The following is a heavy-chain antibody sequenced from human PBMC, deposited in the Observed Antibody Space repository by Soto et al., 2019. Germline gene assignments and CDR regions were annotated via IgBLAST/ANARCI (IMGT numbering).Heavy chain of an antibody. CDR1: GFTFSSYW. V-gene: IGHV3-7*01. Sequence: EVQLVESGGGLVQPGGSLRLSCAASGFTFSSYWMSWVRQAPGKGLEWVANIKQDGSEKYYVDSVKGRFTISRDNAKNSLYLQMNSLRAEDTAVYYCARDGGYSYGSYYFDYWGQGTLVTVSS. CDR3: ARDGGYSYGSYYFDY. J-gene: IGHJ4*02. CDR2: IKQDGSEK. D-gene: IGHD5-18*01.